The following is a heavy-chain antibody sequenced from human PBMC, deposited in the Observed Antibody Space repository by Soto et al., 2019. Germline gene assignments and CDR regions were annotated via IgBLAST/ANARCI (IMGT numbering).Heavy chain of an antibody. Sequence: ASVKVSCKASGYTFTGYYMHWVRQAPVQGLEWMGWMNPNSGNTGYAQKFQGRVTMTRNTSISTAYMELSSLRSEDTAVYYCARGPAVAVDWFDPWGQGTLVTVSS. V-gene: IGHV1-8*02. J-gene: IGHJ5*02. CDR2: MNPNSGNT. CDR3: ARGPAVAVDWFDP. CDR1: GYTFTGYY. D-gene: IGHD6-19*01.